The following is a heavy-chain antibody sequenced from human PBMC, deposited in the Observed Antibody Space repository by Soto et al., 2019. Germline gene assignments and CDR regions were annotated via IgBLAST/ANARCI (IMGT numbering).Heavy chain of an antibody. D-gene: IGHD3-16*01. V-gene: IGHV4-39*01. CDR2: IYYSGST. CDR1: GGSISSSSYY. CDR3: ARSFTGELIWFDP. Sequence: SETLSLTCTVSGGSISSSSYYWGWIRQPPGKGLEWIGSIYYSGSTYYNPSLKSRVTISVDTSKNQFSLKLSSVTAADTAVYYCARSFTGELIWFDPWGQGTLVTVSS. J-gene: IGHJ5*02.